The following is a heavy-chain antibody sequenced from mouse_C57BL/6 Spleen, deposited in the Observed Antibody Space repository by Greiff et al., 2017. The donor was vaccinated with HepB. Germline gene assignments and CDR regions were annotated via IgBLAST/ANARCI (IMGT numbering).Heavy chain of an antibody. CDR1: GYAFSSSW. CDR3: ARPSSYAMDY. V-gene: IGHV1-82*01. Sequence: QVQLQQSGPELVKPGASVKISCKASGYAFSSSWMNWVTQRPGKGLEWIGRIYPGDGDTNYNGKFKGKATLTADKSSSTAYMQLSSLTSEDSAVYCCARPSSYAMDYWGQGTSVTVSS. CDR2: IYPGDGDT. J-gene: IGHJ4*01.